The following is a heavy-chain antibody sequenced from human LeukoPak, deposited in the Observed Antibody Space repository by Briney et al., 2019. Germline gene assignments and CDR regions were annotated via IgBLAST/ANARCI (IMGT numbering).Heavy chain of an antibody. CDR3: ARDRSGCLEK. CDR2: IWNDGGDK. D-gene: IGHD3-22*01. V-gene: IGHV3-33*01. Sequence: GGSLRLSCAASGFTFSGYGMHWVRQAPGKGLEWVAVIWNDGGDKNYADSVKGRITISRDNSKNTLYLQMNSLRAEDTAVYYCARDRSGCLEKGGKGTLATVSS. CDR1: GFTFSGYG. J-gene: IGHJ4*02.